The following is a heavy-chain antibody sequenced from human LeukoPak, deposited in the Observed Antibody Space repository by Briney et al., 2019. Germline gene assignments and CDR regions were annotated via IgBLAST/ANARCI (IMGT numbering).Heavy chain of an antibody. V-gene: IGHV1-2*02. CDR2: INPNSGGT. D-gene: IGHD5-24*01. J-gene: IGHJ4*02. CDR1: GYTFTGYY. CDR3: ARDQGDGYNLPTYYFDY. Sequence: ASVKVSCKASGYTFTGYYMHWVRQAPGQGLEWMGWINPNSGGTNYAQKFQGRVTMTRDTSISTAYMELSRLRSDDTAVYYCARDQGDGYNLPTYYFDYWGQGTLVTVSS.